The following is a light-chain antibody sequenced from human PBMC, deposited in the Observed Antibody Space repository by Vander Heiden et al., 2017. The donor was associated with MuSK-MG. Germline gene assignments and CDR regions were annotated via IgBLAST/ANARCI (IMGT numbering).Light chain of an antibody. V-gene: IGKV3-11*01. CDR2: DAY. Sequence: EIVLTQSPATLSLSPGERATLSCRASQSVSSYLAWYQKKPGQAPRLLIYDAYTRATGSPARFSGSGSGTDFTLTISSREPEDFAVYYCQQRNKGPLDFTFGHGTKVDI. CDR1: QSVSSY. CDR3: QQRNKGPLDFT. J-gene: IGKJ3*01.